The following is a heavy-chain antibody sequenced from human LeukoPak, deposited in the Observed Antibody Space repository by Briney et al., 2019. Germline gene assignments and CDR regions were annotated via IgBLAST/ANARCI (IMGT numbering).Heavy chain of an antibody. CDR2: ISYDETNK. D-gene: IGHD2-2*01. CDR1: GFTFSSYA. V-gene: IGHV3-30-3*01. J-gene: IGHJ5*02. Sequence: GRSLRLSCAASGFTFSSYAMHWVRQAPGKGLEWVAVISYDETNKYYADSVKGRFTISRDNSKNTLYLHMNSLRAEDTAVYYCARDLQDYCTSPTCPNWFDPWGQGTLVTVSS. CDR3: ARDLQDYCTSPTCPNWFDP.